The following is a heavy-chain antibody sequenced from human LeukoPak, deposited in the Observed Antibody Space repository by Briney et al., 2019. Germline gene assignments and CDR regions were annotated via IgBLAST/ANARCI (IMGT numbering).Heavy chain of an antibody. Sequence: ASVKVSCKASGCTFTSSDINWVRQATGQGLEWMGWINPKSGRTGYAKKFQDRVSMTMNTSISTAYMEVSSLRFDDTAVYYCARGRSGLAAAGTYDYWGQGTLITVSS. CDR2: INPKSGRT. CDR1: GCTFTSSD. J-gene: IGHJ4*02. V-gene: IGHV1-8*01. D-gene: IGHD6-13*01. CDR3: ARGRSGLAAAGTYDY.